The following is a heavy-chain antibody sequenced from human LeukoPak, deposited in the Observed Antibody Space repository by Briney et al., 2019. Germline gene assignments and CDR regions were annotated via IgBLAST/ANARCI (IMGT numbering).Heavy chain of an antibody. CDR3: ARTMTTSSYYFDY. Sequence: ASEKVSCKASGYTFTTYGVSWVRQAPGQRLEWMGWISGYDGNTNYAQKLRGRVTMTTDTSTSTAYMDLRSLRSDDTALYYCARTMTTSSYYFDYWGQGTLVTVSS. D-gene: IGHD4-17*01. J-gene: IGHJ4*02. CDR2: ISGYDGNT. CDR1: GYTFTTYG. V-gene: IGHV1-18*01.